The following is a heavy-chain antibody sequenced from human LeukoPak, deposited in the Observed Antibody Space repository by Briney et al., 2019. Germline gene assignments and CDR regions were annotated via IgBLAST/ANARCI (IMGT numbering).Heavy chain of an antibody. CDR1: GFTFSIYA. J-gene: IGHJ6*03. Sequence: GSLRLSCAASGFTFSIYAMHWVRQAPGKGLEWVALISYDGSRKYYADSVKGRFTISRDNSKNTMYVQMNSLRAEDTAVYYCARGPETTGFYYYMDVWGKGTTVTVSS. CDR3: ARGPETTGFYYYMDV. CDR2: ISYDGSRK. V-gene: IGHV3-30-3*01. D-gene: IGHD4-17*01.